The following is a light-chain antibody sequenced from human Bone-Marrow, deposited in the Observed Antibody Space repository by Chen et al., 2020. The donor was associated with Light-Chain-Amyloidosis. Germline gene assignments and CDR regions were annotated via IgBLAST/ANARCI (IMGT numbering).Light chain of an antibody. J-gene: IGLJ2*01. CDR1: DLPTKY. CDR3: PSADSSGTYEVI. CDR2: RDT. Sequence: SYELTQPPSVSVSPGQTARITCSGDDLPTKYAYWYQQKTGQAPVLGIHRDTERPSGISERFSCSSSVTTAPLTISVVQAEDEADYHCPSADSSGTYEVIFGGGTKMTVL. V-gene: IGLV3-25*03.